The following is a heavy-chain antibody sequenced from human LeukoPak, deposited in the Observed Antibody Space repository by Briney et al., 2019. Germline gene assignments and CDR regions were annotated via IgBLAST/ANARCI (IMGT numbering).Heavy chain of an antibody. CDR2: ISGSGGST. CDR1: GFTFSSYA. D-gene: IGHD3-22*01. V-gene: IGHV3-23*01. CDR3: AKRFMVVVTQDDYVDY. J-gene: IGHJ4*01. Sequence: GGSLRLSCAASGFTFSSYAMSWVRQAPGKGLEWVSVISGSGGSTYYADSVKGRFTISRDNSKNTLYLQMNSLRAEDTAVYYCAKRFMVVVTQDDYVDYWGHGTLVTVSS.